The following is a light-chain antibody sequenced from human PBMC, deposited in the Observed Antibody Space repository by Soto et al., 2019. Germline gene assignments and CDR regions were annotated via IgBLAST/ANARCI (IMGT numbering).Light chain of an antibody. CDR2: DVS. V-gene: IGKV3-20*01. J-gene: IGKJ1*01. CDR3: QQYGSSTWT. Sequence: EIVLTQSPGTLSLSPGERATLSCRASQSVTSYLAWYQQKPGQAPRLLIYDVSNRASGIPARFSGSGSGTDFTLTISRLEPEDFAVYYCQQYGSSTWTFGQGTKVDI. CDR1: QSVTSY.